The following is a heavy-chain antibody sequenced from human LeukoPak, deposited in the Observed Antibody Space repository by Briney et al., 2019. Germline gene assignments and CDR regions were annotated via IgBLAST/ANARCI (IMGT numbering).Heavy chain of an antibody. V-gene: IGHV1-18*01. J-gene: IGHJ4*02. Sequence: GASVKVSCKASGYTFTSYGISWVRQAPGQGLEWMGWISAYNGNTNYAQKLQGRVTMTTDTSTSTAYMGLRSLRSDDTAVYYCARVQYYDFWSGSDYWGQGTLVTVSS. CDR1: GYTFTSYG. CDR2: ISAYNGNT. D-gene: IGHD3-3*01. CDR3: ARVQYYDFWSGSDY.